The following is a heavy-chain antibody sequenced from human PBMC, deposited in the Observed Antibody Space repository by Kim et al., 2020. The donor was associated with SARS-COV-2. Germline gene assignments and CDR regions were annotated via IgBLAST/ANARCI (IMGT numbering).Heavy chain of an antibody. CDR1: GGSVTSHY. Sequence: SETLSLTCTVSGGSVTSHYWSWIRQPPGKGLEWIGYFHYSGSVKYNPSHKSRGTISVDTAKNHLSLKLSSVTAADTAVYYCEGRIVSYFDLWGRGTLVTVSS. V-gene: IGHV4-59*08. CDR2: FHYSGSV. J-gene: IGHJ2*01. D-gene: IGHD1-26*01. CDR3: EGRIVSYFDL.